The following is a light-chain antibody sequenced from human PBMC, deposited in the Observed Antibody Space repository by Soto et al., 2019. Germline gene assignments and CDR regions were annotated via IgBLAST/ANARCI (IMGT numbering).Light chain of an antibody. Sequence: EIQMTEDPCGGCIPVVNRVILTFLASQGISSWLAWYQQKPGKAPKLLIYAASSLQSGVPSRFSGSGSGTDFTLTISSLQPEDFATYYCQQANSFPISSGEGTQLEIK. CDR2: AAS. J-gene: IGKJ5*01. V-gene: IGKV1-12*01. CDR1: QGISSW. CDR3: QQANSFPIS.